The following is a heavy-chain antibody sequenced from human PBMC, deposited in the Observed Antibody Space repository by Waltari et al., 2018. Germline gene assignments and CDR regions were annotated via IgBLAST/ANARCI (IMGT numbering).Heavy chain of an antibody. CDR2: IYHSGST. CDR3: AREVGATHAFDI. Sequence: QVQLQESGPGLVKPSETLSLTCAVSGYSLSSGYYWGWIRQPPGKGLEWIGSIYHSGSTYYNPSLKSRVTISVDTSKNQFSLKLSSVTAADTAVYYCAREVGATHAFDIWGQGTMVTVSS. V-gene: IGHV4-38-2*02. CDR1: GYSLSSGYY. J-gene: IGHJ3*02. D-gene: IGHD1-26*01.